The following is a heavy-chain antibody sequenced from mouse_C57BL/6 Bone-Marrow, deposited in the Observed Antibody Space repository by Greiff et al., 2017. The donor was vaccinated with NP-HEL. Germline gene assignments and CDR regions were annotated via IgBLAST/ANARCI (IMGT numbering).Heavy chain of an antibody. V-gene: IGHV1-81*01. D-gene: IGHD2-4*01. Sequence: VQLQQSGAELARPGASVKLSCKASGYTFTRSGLSWVKQRTGQGLEWIGEIYPRSGNIYYNEKFKGKATLTADKASSTAYMELRSLTSEDSAVYFCAREDYYWYFDVWGTGTTVTVSS. CDR2: IYPRSGNI. CDR3: AREDYYWYFDV. CDR1: GYTFTRSG. J-gene: IGHJ1*03.